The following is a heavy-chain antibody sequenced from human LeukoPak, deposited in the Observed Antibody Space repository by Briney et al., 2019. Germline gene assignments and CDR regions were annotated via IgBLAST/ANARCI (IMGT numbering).Heavy chain of an antibody. D-gene: IGHD6-13*01. CDR3: ARFHSSRSWELY. V-gene: IGHV3-7*01. Sequence: GGSLRLSCAASGFTFSSCWMSWVRQAPGKGLEWVANIKQDASEKNYVDSVKGRFTISRDNAKNSQYLQMNSLRVEDTAVYYCARFHSSRSWELYWGQGTLVTVSS. CDR2: IKQDASEK. CDR1: GFTFSSCW. J-gene: IGHJ4*02.